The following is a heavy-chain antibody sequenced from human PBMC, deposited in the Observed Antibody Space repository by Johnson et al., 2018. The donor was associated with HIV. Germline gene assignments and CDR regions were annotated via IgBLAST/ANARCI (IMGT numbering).Heavy chain of an antibody. D-gene: IGHD3-3*01. CDR1: GFTFSSFA. V-gene: IGHV3-20*04. Sequence: VQLVESGGGLLQPGGSLRLSCAASGFTFSSFAMSWVRQAPGKGLEWVSGINWNGGSTDYVDSVKGRFTISRDNAKNSLYLQMNSLRAEDTALYYCARVTIFGVTKVDAFDIWGQGTMVTVSS. CDR3: ARVTIFGVTKVDAFDI. CDR2: INWNGGST. J-gene: IGHJ3*02.